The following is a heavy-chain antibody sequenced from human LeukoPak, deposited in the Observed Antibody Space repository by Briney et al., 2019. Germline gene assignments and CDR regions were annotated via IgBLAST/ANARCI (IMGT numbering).Heavy chain of an antibody. D-gene: IGHD2-15*01. J-gene: IGHJ3*02. CDR3: ARPVVAATTPDTFDI. V-gene: IGHV3-11*04. CDR1: GFTFSDYY. CDR2: ISSGGRTI. Sequence: GGSLRLSCAASGFTFSDYYMSWIRQAPGKGLEWVSYISSGGRTIYYADSVKGRFTMPRDNAKTSLYLQMNSLRAEDTAVYYCARPVVAATTPDTFDIWGQGTMVTVSS.